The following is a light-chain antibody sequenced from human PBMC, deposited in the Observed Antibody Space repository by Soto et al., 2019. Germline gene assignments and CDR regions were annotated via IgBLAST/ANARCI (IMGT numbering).Light chain of an antibody. CDR1: QGITSW. CDR2: AAS. CDR3: QQTSSFPLT. J-gene: IGKJ4*01. Sequence: DIQMTQSPSSVSASVGDRVTITCRASQGITSWLAWYQRKPGRAPKLLIYAASSLQSGVPSRFSGSGSGRDFTLTISSLQPEDFATYFCQQTSSFPLTFGGGTKVDI. V-gene: IGKV1-12*01.